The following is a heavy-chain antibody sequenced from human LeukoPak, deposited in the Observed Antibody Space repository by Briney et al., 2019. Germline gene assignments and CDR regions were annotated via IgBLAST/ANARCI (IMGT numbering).Heavy chain of an antibody. CDR1: GFAFNTHG. Sequence: GGSLRLPCAASGFAFNTHGMHWVRQAPGKGLEWVSAISASGDGIYYTDSVKGRFTMSRDNSKDTLYLQMNSLRADDTAVYYCAKTPGGAAGNRVFDHWGQGALVTVSS. CDR2: ISASGDGI. D-gene: IGHD6-13*01. J-gene: IGHJ4*02. V-gene: IGHV3-23*01. CDR3: AKTPGGAAGNRVFDH.